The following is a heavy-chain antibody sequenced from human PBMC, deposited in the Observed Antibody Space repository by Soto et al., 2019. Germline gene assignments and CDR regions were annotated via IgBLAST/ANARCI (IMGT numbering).Heavy chain of an antibody. CDR1: GGSISSYY. CDR2: ICYSGST. D-gene: IGHD3-16*02. J-gene: IGHJ4*02. Sequence: SETLSLTCTVSGGSISSYYWSWIRQPPGKGLEWIGYICYSGSTNYNPSLKSRVTISVDTSKNQFSLKLSSVTAADTAVYYCARRGVEDYIWGSYREYYFDYWGQGPLVTVSS. V-gene: IGHV4-59*08. CDR3: ARRGVEDYIWGSYREYYFDY.